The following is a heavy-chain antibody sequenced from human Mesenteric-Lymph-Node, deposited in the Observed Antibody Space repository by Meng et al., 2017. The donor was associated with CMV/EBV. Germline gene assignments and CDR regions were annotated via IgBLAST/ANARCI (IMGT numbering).Heavy chain of an antibody. CDR2: ISNSGTYI. CDR3: ARDPRNKGFDP. V-gene: IGHV3-21*04. CDR1: GFTFSSYA. J-gene: IGHJ5*02. Sequence: GGSLRLSCAASGFTFSSYAMNWVRQAPGKGLEWVSTISNSGTYIYYADSVKGRYTISRDNAKNSLYLQMDSLRAEDTAVYYCARDPRNKGFDPWGPGTLVTVSS.